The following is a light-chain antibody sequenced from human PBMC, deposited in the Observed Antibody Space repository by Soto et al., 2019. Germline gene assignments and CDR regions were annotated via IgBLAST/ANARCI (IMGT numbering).Light chain of an antibody. CDR1: QSVSSY. J-gene: IGKJ4*01. CDR3: QQRSNWPS. Sequence: ESVLTQAPATVSLSPGQRATLSCRASQSVSSYLAWYQQNPGQAPRLLIYDASNRATGIPARFSGSGSGTDFTLTISSLEPEDFAVYYCQQRSNWPSFGGGTKVEIK. V-gene: IGKV3-11*01. CDR2: DAS.